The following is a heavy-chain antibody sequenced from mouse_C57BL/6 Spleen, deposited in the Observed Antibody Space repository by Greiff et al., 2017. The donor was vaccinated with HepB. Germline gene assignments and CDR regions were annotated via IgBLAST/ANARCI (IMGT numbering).Heavy chain of an antibody. V-gene: IGHV1-69*01. CDR2: IDPSDSYT. J-gene: IGHJ4*01. D-gene: IGHD3-2*02. CDR1: GYTFTSYW. Sequence: QVQLQQPGAELVMPGASVKLSCKASGYTFTSYWMHWVKQRPGQGLEWIGEIDPSDSYTNYNQKFKGKSTLTVDKSSSTAYMQLSSLTSEDSAVYYCARAAAQGTDAMDYWGQGTSVTVSS. CDR3: ARAAAQGTDAMDY.